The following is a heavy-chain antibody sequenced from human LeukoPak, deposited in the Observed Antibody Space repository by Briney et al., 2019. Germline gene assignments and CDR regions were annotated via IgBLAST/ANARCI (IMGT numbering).Heavy chain of an antibody. D-gene: IGHD3-3*01. CDR3: AKGSKEVLFTRDHYMDV. CDR1: GFTVSSNS. Sequence: GGSLRLSCTVSGFTVSSNSMSWVRQAPGKGLEWVSFIYSDNTHYSDSVKGRFTISRDNSKNTLYLQMNSLRAEDTAVYYCAKGSKEVLFTRDHYMDVWGKGTTVTISS. V-gene: IGHV3-66*03. J-gene: IGHJ6*03. CDR2: IYSDNT.